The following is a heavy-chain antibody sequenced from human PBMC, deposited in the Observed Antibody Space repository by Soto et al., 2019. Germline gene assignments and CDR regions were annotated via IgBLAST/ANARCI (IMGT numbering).Heavy chain of an antibody. CDR1: GGSIGSSSYY. D-gene: IGHD3-22*01. CDR3: ARHDGGHSSGYYAFDY. J-gene: IGHJ4*02. V-gene: IGHV4-39*01. Sequence: PSETLSLTCSVSGGSIGSSSYYFGWIRQPPGKGLEWIGSLYYTGTTYYNSSLKSRVTISADKSQNQFSLKLNSVTAADTAVYYCARHDGGHSSGYYAFDYWGQGTLVTVSS. CDR2: LYYTGTT.